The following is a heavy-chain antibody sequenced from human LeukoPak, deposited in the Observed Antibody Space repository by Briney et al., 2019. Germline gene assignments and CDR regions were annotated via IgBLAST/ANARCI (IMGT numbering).Heavy chain of an antibody. J-gene: IGHJ3*02. CDR3: ARDPKGLGAFDI. CDR2: ISSSSSYI. Sequence: PGGSLRLSCAASGFTFSSYSMNWVRQAPGKGLEWVSSISSSSSYIYSADSVKGRLTISRDNSKNTLYLQMNSLRAEDTAVYYCARDPKGLGAFDIWGQGTMVTVSS. V-gene: IGHV3-21*01. CDR1: GFTFSSYS.